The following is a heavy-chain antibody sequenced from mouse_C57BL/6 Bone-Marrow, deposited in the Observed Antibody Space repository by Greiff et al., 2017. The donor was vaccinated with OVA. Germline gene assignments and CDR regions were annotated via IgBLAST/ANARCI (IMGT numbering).Heavy chain of an antibody. CDR1: GFTFSSYG. CDR3: ARQGDYSYYYAMDY. Sequence: VKLVESGGDLVKPGGSLKLSCAASGFTFSSYGMSWVRQTPDKRLEWVATISSGGSYTYYPDSVKGRFTISRDNAKNTLYLQMSSLKSEDTAMYYCARQGDYSYYYAMDYWGQGTSVTVSS. D-gene: IGHD1-1*01. V-gene: IGHV5-6*02. J-gene: IGHJ4*01. CDR2: ISSGGSYT.